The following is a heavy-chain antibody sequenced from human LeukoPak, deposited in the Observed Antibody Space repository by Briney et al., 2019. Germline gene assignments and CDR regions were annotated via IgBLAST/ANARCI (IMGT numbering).Heavy chain of an antibody. CDR2: INLSGGST. CDR3: ARGTYYYDSSGYLDY. D-gene: IGHD3-22*01. Sequence: GASVKVSCKASGYTFTSYYMHWVRQAPGQGLEWMGIINLSGGSTSYAQKFQGRVTMTRDTSTSTVYMELSSLRSEDTAVYYCARGTYYYDSSGYLDYWGQGTLVTVSS. CDR1: GYTFTSYY. V-gene: IGHV1-46*01. J-gene: IGHJ4*02.